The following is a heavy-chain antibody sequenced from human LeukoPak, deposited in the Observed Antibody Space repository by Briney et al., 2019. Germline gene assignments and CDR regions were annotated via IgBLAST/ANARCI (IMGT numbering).Heavy chain of an antibody. CDR3: ARDGYSSGWYDS. CDR2: IYYSGGT. J-gene: IGHJ5*01. V-gene: IGHV4-59*01. CDR1: VGSISSYY. Sequence: PSETLSLTCTVSVGSISSYYWSWVRQPPGEGLEWIGYIYYSGGTNYNPSLKSRITISVDTSKSQFSLKLSSVTAADTAVYYCARDGYSSGWYDSWGQGTLVTVSS. D-gene: IGHD6-19*01.